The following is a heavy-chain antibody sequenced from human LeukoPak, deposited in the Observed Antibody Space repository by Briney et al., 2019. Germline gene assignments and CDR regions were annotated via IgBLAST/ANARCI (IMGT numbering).Heavy chain of an antibody. CDR2: ISHSGGT. Sequence: PSETLSLTCTVSGGSISRSSYHWGWIRQPPGKGLEWIGSISHSGGTFYDSSLRSRVTISVDTSKNQFSLNLSSVTAADTAVYYCARGFSIDPWGQGTLVTVSS. V-gene: IGHV4-39*02. CDR3: ARGFSIDP. CDR1: GGSISRSSYH. J-gene: IGHJ5*02.